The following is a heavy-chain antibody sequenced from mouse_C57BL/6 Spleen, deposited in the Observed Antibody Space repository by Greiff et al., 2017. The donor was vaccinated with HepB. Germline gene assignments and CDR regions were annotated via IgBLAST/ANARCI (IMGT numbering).Heavy chain of an antibody. CDR3: ARFITTVVATN. V-gene: IGHV1-81*01. Sequence: VKLQESGAELARPGASVKLSCKASGYTFTSYGISWVKQRTGQGLEWIGEIYPRSGNTYYNEKFKGKATLTADKSSSTAYMELRSLTSEDSAVYFCARFITTVVATNWGQGTTLTVSS. D-gene: IGHD1-1*01. CDR1: GYTFTSYG. CDR2: IYPRSGNT. J-gene: IGHJ2*01.